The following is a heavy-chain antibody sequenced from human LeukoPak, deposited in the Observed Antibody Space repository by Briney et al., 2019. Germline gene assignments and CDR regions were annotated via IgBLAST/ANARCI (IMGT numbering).Heavy chain of an antibody. CDR2: IYYSGST. J-gene: IGHJ3*02. CDR1: GGSISSGGYY. D-gene: IGHD6-6*01. CDR3: ARDRAGSSYAFDI. V-gene: IGHV4-31*03. Sequence: NPSETLCLTCTVSGGSISSGGYYWSWIRQHPGKGLEWIGYIYYSGSTYYNPSPKSRVTISVDTSKNQFSLQLIAVTAADTAVYYCARDRAGSSYAFDIWGQGTMVTVSS.